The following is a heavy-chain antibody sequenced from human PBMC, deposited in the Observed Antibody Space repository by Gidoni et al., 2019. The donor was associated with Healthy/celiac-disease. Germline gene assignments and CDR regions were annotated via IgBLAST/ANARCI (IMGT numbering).Heavy chain of an antibody. V-gene: IGHV1-69*12. CDR2: IIPIFGTA. J-gene: IGHJ6*02. Sequence: QVQLVQSGAEVKKPGSSVKVSCKASGVTSRSYASSWVRQAPGQGLEWMGGIIPIFGTANYAQKVQGRVMITADESTSPAYMELSSLRSEDTAVYYCARDRGSSSPFYYYYYGMDVWGQGTTVTVSS. D-gene: IGHD6-6*01. CDR3: ARDRGSSSPFYYYYYGMDV. CDR1: GVTSRSYA.